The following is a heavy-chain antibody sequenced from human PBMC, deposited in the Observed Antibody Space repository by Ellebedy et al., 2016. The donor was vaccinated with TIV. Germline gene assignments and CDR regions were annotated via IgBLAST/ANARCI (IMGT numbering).Heavy chain of an antibody. V-gene: IGHV3-21*01. D-gene: IGHD4-23*01. Sequence: GGSLRLXCAASGFTFSSYSMNWVRQAPGKGLEWVSSISSSSSYIYYADSVKGRFTISRDNSKNTLYLQMNSLRAEDTAVYYCARVSDYGGYVTPTYWGQGTLVTVSS. CDR2: ISSSSSYI. J-gene: IGHJ4*02. CDR3: ARVSDYGGYVTPTY. CDR1: GFTFSSYS.